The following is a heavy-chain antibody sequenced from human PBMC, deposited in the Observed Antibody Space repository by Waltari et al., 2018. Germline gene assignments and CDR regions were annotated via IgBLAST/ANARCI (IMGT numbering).Heavy chain of an antibody. CDR3: ARDHNWGPDY. Sequence: QVQLVQSGAELTNPGASARVSCKTSGYTFPHFYFPWVRQAPGQGLEWMGWIHPGGGDTNYAQKFQGRVTLTRDTSIDTAYLELNGLTSDDTAIYYCARDHNWGPDYWGQGTLVTVSS. V-gene: IGHV1-2*02. CDR1: GYTFPHFY. CDR2: IHPGGGDT. J-gene: IGHJ4*02. D-gene: IGHD7-27*01.